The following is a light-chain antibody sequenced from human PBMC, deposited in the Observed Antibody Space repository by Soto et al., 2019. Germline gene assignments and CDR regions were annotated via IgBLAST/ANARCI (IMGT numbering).Light chain of an antibody. CDR2: DVS. Sequence: QSALTQPPSASGSPGQSVTISCTGTSSDVGGYNYVSWYQQHPGKAPKLMISDVSKRPSGVPDRFSGSKSGNTASLTVSGLQAEDEADYYCSSYAGSSTPYVFGTGTKVTVL. V-gene: IGLV2-8*01. J-gene: IGLJ1*01. CDR1: SSDVGGYNY. CDR3: SSYAGSSTPYV.